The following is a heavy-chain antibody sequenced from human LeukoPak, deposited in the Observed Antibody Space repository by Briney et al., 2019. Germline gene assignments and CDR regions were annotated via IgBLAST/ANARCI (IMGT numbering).Heavy chain of an antibody. V-gene: IGHV4-59*01. CDR2: ISYRGTT. Sequence: SETLSLTCAVAGVSISSSYWSWIRQPPGKGLEWIGYISYRGTTKYNRCLKSRVTTSLGASKNQVSLNLSSVTAADTAVYYCARDPGSCSGGSCSFYWYFDLWGRGALVTVSS. CDR1: GVSISSSY. CDR3: ARDPGSCSGGSCSFYWYFDL. D-gene: IGHD2-15*01. J-gene: IGHJ2*01.